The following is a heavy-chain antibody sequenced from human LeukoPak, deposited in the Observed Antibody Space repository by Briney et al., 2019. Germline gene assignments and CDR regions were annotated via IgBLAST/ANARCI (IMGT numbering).Heavy chain of an antibody. CDR1: GFTFSSYG. CDR3: AKEDYGDYSAFDI. CDR2: IRYDGSNK. J-gene: IGHJ3*02. Sequence: GGSLRLSCAASGFTFSSYGMHWVRQARGKGLDWEAFIRYDGSNKYYADSVKGRFTISRDNSKNTLYLQMNSLRAEDTAVYYCAKEDYGDYSAFDIWGQGTMVTVSS. D-gene: IGHD4-17*01. V-gene: IGHV3-30*02.